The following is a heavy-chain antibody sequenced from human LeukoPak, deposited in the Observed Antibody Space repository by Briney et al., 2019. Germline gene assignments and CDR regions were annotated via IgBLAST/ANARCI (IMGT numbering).Heavy chain of an antibody. CDR1: GYTFTSYG. J-gene: IGHJ4*02. V-gene: IGHV1-18*01. D-gene: IGHD1-26*01. Sequence: RASVKVSCKASGYTFTSYGISWVRQAPGQGLEWMGWISAYNGNTNYAQKLQGRVTMTTDTSTSTAYMELRSLRSDDTAVYYCARGCFMWDSTAPFDYWGQGALVTVSS. CDR3: ARGCFMWDSTAPFDY. CDR2: ISAYNGNT.